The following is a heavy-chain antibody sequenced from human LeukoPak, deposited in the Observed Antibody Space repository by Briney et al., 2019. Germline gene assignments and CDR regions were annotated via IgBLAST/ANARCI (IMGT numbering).Heavy chain of an antibody. V-gene: IGHV1-2*03. CDR1: GYTFTGYY. CDR3: AREMSSIAVAANWFDP. CDR2: INPNSGGT. D-gene: IGHD6-19*01. Sequence: LAASVKVSCKASGYTFTGYYMHWVRQAPGQGLEWMGWINPNSGGTNYAQKFQGRVTMTRDTSISTAYMELSRLRSDDTAVYYCAREMSSIAVAANWFDPWGQGTLVTVSS. J-gene: IGHJ5*02.